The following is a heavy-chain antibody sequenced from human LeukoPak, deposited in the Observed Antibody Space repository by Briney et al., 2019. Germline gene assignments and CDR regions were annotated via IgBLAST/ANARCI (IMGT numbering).Heavy chain of an antibody. CDR2: ISSGAATI. CDR3: AREGDYDDAFDI. J-gene: IGHJ3*02. D-gene: IGHD4-17*01. CDR1: GFTFSSYE. Sequence: GGSLRLSCAASGFTFSSYEMNWVRQAPGKGLKWVSSISSGAATIYYADSVKGRFTISRDNAKNSLYLQMESLRVEDTAVYYCAREGDYDDAFDIWGQGTMVSVSS. V-gene: IGHV3-48*03.